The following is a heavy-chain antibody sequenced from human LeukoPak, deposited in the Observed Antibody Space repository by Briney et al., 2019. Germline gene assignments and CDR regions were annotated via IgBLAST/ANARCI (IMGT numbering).Heavy chain of an antibody. J-gene: IGHJ6*03. CDR3: ARGRAVVGATKDYYYMDV. CDR2: LHYEGDKT. D-gene: IGHD1-26*01. CDR1: GFTFSNYG. Sequence: GGSLRLSCEATGFTFSNYGMHWVRQTPDKGLEWVAFLHYEGDKTYYAESVRGRFSISRDISKNTVYLQLNSLRPEDTAFYYCARGRAVVGATKDYYYMDVWGKGTTVTVSS. V-gene: IGHV3-30*02.